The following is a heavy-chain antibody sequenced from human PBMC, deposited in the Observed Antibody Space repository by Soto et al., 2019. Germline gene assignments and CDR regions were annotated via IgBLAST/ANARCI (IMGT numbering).Heavy chain of an antibody. D-gene: IGHD3-10*01. CDR2: IYYSGST. V-gene: IGHV4-31*03. Sequence: QVQLQESGPGLVKPSQTLSLTCTVSGGSISSGGYYWSWIRQHPGKGLEWIGYIYYSGSTYYNPSLKGRVNLSVGTSKNQYSLKLSSVTAADTAVYYCARGDLGELLSFDYWGQGTLVTVSS. CDR3: ARGDLGELLSFDY. CDR1: GGSISSGGYY. J-gene: IGHJ4*02.